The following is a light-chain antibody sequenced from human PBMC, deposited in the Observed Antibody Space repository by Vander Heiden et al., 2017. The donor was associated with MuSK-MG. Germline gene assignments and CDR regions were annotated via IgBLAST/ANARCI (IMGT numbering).Light chain of an antibody. J-gene: IGKJ4*01. Sequence: DIQMTQSPSPLSASVGDRVTITCRASQSIRTYLNWYQQKSGQAPRLLIYAASNLQGGVPSRFSGSGSGTDFTLTISSRQPEDFATYYCQQRSSPPFTFGGGTKVEVK. V-gene: IGKV1-39*01. CDR2: AAS. CDR1: QSIRTY. CDR3: QQRSSPPFT.